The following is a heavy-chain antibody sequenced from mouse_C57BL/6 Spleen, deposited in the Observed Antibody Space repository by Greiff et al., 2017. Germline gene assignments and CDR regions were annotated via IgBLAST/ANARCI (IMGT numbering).Heavy chain of an antibody. V-gene: IGHV1-26*01. Sequence: EVQLQQSGPELVKPGASVKISCKASGYTFTDYYMNWVKQSPGQSLEWIGDINPNNGGTSYNQKFKGKATLTVDKSSSTAYMELRSLTSEDSAVYYGARRKDYVDAMDYWGQGTSVTVSS. CDR1: GYTFTDYY. D-gene: IGHD2-4*01. CDR3: ARRKDYVDAMDY. CDR2: INPNNGGT. J-gene: IGHJ4*01.